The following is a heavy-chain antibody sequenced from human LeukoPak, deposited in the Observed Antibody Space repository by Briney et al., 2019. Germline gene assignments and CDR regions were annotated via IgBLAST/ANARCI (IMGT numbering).Heavy chain of an antibody. CDR2: ISYDGSNK. D-gene: IGHD6-6*01. Sequence: GGSLRLSCAASGFTFSSYGMHWVRQAPGKGLEWVAVISYDGSNKYYADSVKGRFTISRDNSKDTLYLQMNSLRAEDAAVYYCAKGREQLVLVHYYYYGMDVWGQGTTVTVSS. J-gene: IGHJ6*02. CDR1: GFTFSSYG. CDR3: AKGREQLVLVHYYYYGMDV. V-gene: IGHV3-30*18.